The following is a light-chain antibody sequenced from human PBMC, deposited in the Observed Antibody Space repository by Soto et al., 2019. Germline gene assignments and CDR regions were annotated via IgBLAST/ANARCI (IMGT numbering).Light chain of an antibody. V-gene: IGLV9-49*01. J-gene: IGLJ2*01. Sequence: QPVLTQPPSASASLGVSVTLTCTLSSGYSNYKVDWYQQRPGKGPRFVMRVGTGGIEGSKGDGIPDRFSVLGSGLNRNLTIKNIQEEDESDYHCGADHGSGSNFVVIFGGGTKVTVL. CDR3: GADHGSGSNFVVI. CDR1: SGYSNYK. CDR2: VGTGGIEG.